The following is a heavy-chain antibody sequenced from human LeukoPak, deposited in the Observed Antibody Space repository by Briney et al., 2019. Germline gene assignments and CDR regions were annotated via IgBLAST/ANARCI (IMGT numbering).Heavy chain of an antibody. CDR1: GFTASNNY. CDR2: IHSVGTT. V-gene: IGHV3-53*01. J-gene: IGHJ4*02. D-gene: IGHD6-13*01. CDR3: ARRTGYSSSWYPYYFDY. Sequence: GGSLRLSCAASGFTASNNYMSWVRQAPGKGLEWVSVIHSVGTTYYADSVKGRFTISRDNSKNTLYLQMNSLRAEDTAVYYCARRTGYSSSWYPYYFDYWGQGTLVTVSS.